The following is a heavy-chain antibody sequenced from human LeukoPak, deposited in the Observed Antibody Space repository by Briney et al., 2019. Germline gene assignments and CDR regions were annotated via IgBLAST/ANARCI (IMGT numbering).Heavy chain of an antibody. V-gene: IGHV1-18*01. J-gene: IGHJ4*02. D-gene: IGHD6-13*01. CDR3: ARDSPPDSSSWYWGKYYFDY. CDR2: ISAYNGNT. Sequence: GASGKVSCKASGYTFTSYGISWVRQAPGQGLGWMGWISAYNGNTNYAQKLQGRVTMTTDTSTSTAYMELRSLRSDDTAVYYCARDSPPDSSSWYWGKYYFDYWGQGTLVTVSS. CDR1: GYTFTSYG.